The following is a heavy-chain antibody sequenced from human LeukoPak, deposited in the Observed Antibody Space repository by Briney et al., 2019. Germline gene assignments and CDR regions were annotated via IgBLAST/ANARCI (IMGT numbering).Heavy chain of an antibody. V-gene: IGHV1-46*01. J-gene: IGHJ6*03. Sequence: ASVKVSCKASGYTFTMYYIHWVRQAPGQGLEWMGMINPSDGATTYAQRFQGRVTMTRDMSTTTVYMDLRSLRSEDTAVYFCAGEQRGGLSGSWGGLFASYYTYYYMDVWGRGTTVTVSS. D-gene: IGHD1-26*01. CDR2: INPSDGAT. CDR1: GYTFTMYY. CDR3: AGEQRGGLSGSWGGLFASYYTYYYMDV.